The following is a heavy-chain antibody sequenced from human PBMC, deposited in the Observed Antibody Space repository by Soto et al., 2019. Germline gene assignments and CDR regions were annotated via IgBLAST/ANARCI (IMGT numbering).Heavy chain of an antibody. J-gene: IGHJ5*02. Sequence: QIQLVQSGSEVRMPGASAKVSCKASGYIFTTYSITWVRQAPGQGLEWMGWVSASNGKTNYAQKFEDRVTMTTDTSTTTAYMELRSLRSDDTAVYYCAREAFGVQASWFDPWGQGTLVTVSS. CDR3: AREAFGVQASWFDP. CDR1: GYIFTTYS. D-gene: IGHD3-10*01. V-gene: IGHV1-18*01. CDR2: VSASNGKT.